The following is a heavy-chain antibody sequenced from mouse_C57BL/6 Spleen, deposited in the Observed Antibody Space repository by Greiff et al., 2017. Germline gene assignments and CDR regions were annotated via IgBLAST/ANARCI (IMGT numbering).Heavy chain of an antibody. CDR1: GFTFSDYG. J-gene: IGHJ4*01. CDR3: ARPYYGGAMDY. CDR2: ISSGSSTI. D-gene: IGHD1-2*01. Sequence: EVQLVESGGGLVKPGGSLKLSCAASGFTFSDYGMHWVRQAPEKGLEWVAYISSGSSTIYYADPVKGRFTISRDNAKNTLFLQMTSLRSEDTAMYYCARPYYGGAMDYWGQGTSVTVSS. V-gene: IGHV5-17*01.